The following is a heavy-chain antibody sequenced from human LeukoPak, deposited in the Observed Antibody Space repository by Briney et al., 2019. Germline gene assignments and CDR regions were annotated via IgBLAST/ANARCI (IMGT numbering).Heavy chain of an antibody. Sequence: GGSLRLSCAVSGFTFNSYGMNWVRQAPGKGLVWVSHINSDGSSSNYADSVKGRFAISRDNAKNTLYMQMNSLRAEDTAVYFCARGQMIDYWGQGTLVTVSS. CDR1: GFTFNSYG. CDR2: INSDGSSS. D-gene: IGHD5-24*01. CDR3: ARGQMIDY. V-gene: IGHV3-74*01. J-gene: IGHJ4*02.